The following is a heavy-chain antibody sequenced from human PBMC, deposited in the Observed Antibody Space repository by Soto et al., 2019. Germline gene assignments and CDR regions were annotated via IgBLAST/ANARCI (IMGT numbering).Heavy chain of an antibody. V-gene: IGHV3-48*03. D-gene: IGHD1-7*01. J-gene: IGHJ4*02. CDR2: ISSSGSTI. Sequence: EVQLVESGGGLVQPGGSLRLSCAASGFTFSSYEMNWVRQAPGKGLEWVSYISSSGSTIYYADSVKGRFTISRDNAKNSLYLQMNSLRAEDTAVYYCASEGTITGTTYFDYWGQGTLVTVSS. CDR1: GFTFSSYE. CDR3: ASEGTITGTTYFDY.